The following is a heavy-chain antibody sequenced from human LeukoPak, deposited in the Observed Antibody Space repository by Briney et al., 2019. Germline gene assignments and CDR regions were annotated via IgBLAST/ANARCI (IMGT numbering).Heavy chain of an antibody. CDR2: IKSKTDGGTT. CDR3: TTARPYYYDSSGYPSNFDY. Sequence: GGSLRLSCAASGFTFSNAWMSWVRQAPGKGLEWVGRIKSKTDGGTTDYAAPVKGRFTISRDDSKNTLYLQMNSLKTEGTAVYYCTTARPYYYDSSGYPSNFDYWGQGTLVTVSS. CDR1: GFTFSNAW. V-gene: IGHV3-15*01. D-gene: IGHD3-22*01. J-gene: IGHJ4*02.